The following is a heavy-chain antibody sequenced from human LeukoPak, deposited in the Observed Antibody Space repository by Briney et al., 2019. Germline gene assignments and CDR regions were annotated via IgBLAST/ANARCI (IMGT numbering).Heavy chain of an antibody. V-gene: IGHV4-34*01. CDR1: GGSFSGYY. Sequence: SETLSLTCAVYGGSFSGYYWSWIRQPPGKGLEWIGEINHSGSTNYNPSLKSRVAISVDTSKNQFSLKLSSVTAADTAVYYCARGYSSSWFDPWGQGTLVTVSS. CDR2: INHSGST. J-gene: IGHJ5*02. CDR3: ARGYSSSWFDP. D-gene: IGHD6-13*01.